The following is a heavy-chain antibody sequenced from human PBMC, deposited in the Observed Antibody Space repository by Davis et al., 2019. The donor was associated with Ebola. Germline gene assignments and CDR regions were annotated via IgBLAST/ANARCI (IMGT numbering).Heavy chain of an antibody. D-gene: IGHD2-2*01. CDR2: IGGSGDYT. J-gene: IGHJ6*02. CDR1: GLTFSSYA. V-gene: IGHV3-23*01. Sequence: GGSLRLSCAASGLTFSSYAMTWVRQAPGKGLEWVSTIGGSGDYTYYADSVKVRFTISRDNSKNTLYLQMNSLRAEDTAIYYCAKISCTSTSCYSGNYYYYYGVDVWGQGTTVTVSS. CDR3: AKISCTSTSCYSGNYYYYYGVDV.